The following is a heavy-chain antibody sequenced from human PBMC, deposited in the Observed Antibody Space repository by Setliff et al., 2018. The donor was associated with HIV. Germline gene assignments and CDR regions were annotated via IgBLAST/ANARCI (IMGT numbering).Heavy chain of an antibody. V-gene: IGHV4-39*01. CDR1: GGSISTRSYC. D-gene: IGHD3-22*01. CDR2: FFYSGST. Sequence: PSETLSLTCTVSGGSISTRSYCWGWVSQPPGKGLEWIGSFFYSGSTYYNPSLKSRLTISVDTPNNPFSLRLRSVTAADTAVYYCARLVDYYDSSDNDFWGQGTLVTVSS. J-gene: IGHJ4*02. CDR3: ARLVDYYDSSDNDF.